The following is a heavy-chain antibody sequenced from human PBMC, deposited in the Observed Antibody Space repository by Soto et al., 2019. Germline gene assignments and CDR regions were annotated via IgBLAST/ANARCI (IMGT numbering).Heavy chain of an antibody. CDR2: IKQDGSYK. J-gene: IGHJ4*02. D-gene: IGHD2-15*01. Sequence: EAQLVESGGGLVEPGGSLRLSCSASGFNFNQYWMSWVRQAPGKGLGWVANIKQDGSYKNYVGSVRGRFTISRDNAKNSLYLQMDSLTVEDTALYYCASGGGWSFDSWGQGTLVIVSS. CDR1: GFNFNQYW. V-gene: IGHV3-7*01. CDR3: ASGGGWSFDS.